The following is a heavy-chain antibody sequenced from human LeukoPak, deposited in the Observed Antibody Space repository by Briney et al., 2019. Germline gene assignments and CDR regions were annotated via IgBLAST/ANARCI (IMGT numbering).Heavy chain of an antibody. CDR2: IIPIFGTA. Sequence: ASVKVSCKASGGTFSSYAISWVRQAPGQGLEWMGGIIPIFGTANYAQKFQGRVTITADESTSTAYMGLSSLRSEDTAVYYCARVLSSSNAFDIWGQGTMVTVSS. CDR1: GGTFSSYA. CDR3: ARVLSSSNAFDI. J-gene: IGHJ3*02. D-gene: IGHD6-6*01. V-gene: IGHV1-69*13.